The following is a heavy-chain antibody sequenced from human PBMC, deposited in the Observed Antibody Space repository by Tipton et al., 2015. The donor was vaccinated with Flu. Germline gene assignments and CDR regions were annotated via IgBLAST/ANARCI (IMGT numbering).Heavy chain of an antibody. CDR2: IYSGGST. D-gene: IGHD3-22*01. CDR3: ASPYYYDSSGYYYLHYYGMDV. CDR1: GFTVSNNY. V-gene: IGHV3-53*05. J-gene: IGHJ6*02. Sequence: GSLRLSCAASGFTVSNNYMSWVRQAPGKGLEWVSVIYSGGSTYYADSVKGRFTISRDNSKNTLYLQMNSLRAEDTAVYYCASPYYYDSSGYYYLHYYGMDVWGQGTTVTVSS.